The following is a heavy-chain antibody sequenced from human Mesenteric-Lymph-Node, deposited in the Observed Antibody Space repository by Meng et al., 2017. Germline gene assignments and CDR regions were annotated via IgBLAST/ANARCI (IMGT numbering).Heavy chain of an antibody. CDR2: IKQDGSEK. Sequence: GESLKISCAASGFTFSSYAMHWVRQAPGKGLEWVANIKQDGSEKYYVDSVKGRFTISRDNAKNSLYLQMNSLRAEDTAVYYCAGDRALLPLQLWLRDGFDNWGQGTLVTVSS. CDR3: AGDRALLPLQLWLRDGFDN. CDR1: GFTFSSYA. V-gene: IGHV3-7*01. J-gene: IGHJ4*02. D-gene: IGHD5-18*01.